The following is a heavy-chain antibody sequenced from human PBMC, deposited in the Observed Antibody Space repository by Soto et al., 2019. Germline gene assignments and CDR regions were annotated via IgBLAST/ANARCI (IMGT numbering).Heavy chain of an antibody. CDR2: IYYTGTT. Sequence: QLQLQESGPGLVKPSETLSLTCTVSGGSVSNSNYFWGWIRQSPGKGLEWIATIYYTGTTYYNPSLRSRVTISVDTSKNQFSLKLSSVTAADTAVYSCARQIDSGRWAFDIWGQGTMVSVSS. CDR3: ARQIDSGRWAFDI. CDR1: GGSVSNSNYF. D-gene: IGHD3-10*01. V-gene: IGHV4-39*01. J-gene: IGHJ3*02.